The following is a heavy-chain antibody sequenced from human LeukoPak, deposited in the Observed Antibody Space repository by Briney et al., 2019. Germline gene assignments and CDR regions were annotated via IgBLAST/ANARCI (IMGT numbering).Heavy chain of an antibody. CDR2: IYYSGST. J-gene: IGHJ3*02. CDR3: ARVMTTEIDAFDI. Sequence: SETLSLTCTVSGGSISSYYWSWIRQPPGKGLEWIGYIYYSGSTNYNPSLKSRVTISVDTSKNQFSLKLSSVTAADTAVYYCARVMTTEIDAFDIWGQGTMVTVSS. V-gene: IGHV4-59*01. CDR1: GGSISSYY. D-gene: IGHD3-16*01.